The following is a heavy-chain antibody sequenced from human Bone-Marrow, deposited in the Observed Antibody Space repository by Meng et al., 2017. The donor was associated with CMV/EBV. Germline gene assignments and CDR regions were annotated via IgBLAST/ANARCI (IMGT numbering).Heavy chain of an antibody. CDR1: GGSISSSSYY. V-gene: IGHV4-39*07. Sequence: QLQRQESGPGLVKPSETPSLTCTVSGGSISSSSYYWGWIRQPPGKGLEWIGSIYYSGSTYYNPSLKSRVTISVDTSKNQFSLKLSSVTAADTAVYYCAREEGEYYYDSSGYSIWGQGTLVTVSS. CDR3: AREEGEYYYDSSGYSI. J-gene: IGHJ4*02. CDR2: IYYSGST. D-gene: IGHD3-22*01.